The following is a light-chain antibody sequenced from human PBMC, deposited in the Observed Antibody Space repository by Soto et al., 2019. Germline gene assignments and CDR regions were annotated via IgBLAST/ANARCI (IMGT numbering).Light chain of an antibody. Sequence: DIQMTQSPSSLSAFVGDRVTITCRASQSVTNWLAWYQQKPGKAPKLLISEDSILESGVPSRFSGSGSGTEFTLTISSLQPEDSASYYCQHYTSYYPSFGQGTKVEI. J-gene: IGKJ1*01. CDR1: QSVTNW. CDR2: EDS. CDR3: QHYTSYYPS. V-gene: IGKV1-5*01.